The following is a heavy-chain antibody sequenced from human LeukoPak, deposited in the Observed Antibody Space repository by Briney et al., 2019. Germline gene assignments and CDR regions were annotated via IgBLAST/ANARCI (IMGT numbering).Heavy chain of an antibody. J-gene: IGHJ4*02. CDR2: INPNSGGT. D-gene: IGHD2-15*01. CDR1: GYTFTGYY. Sequence: ASVKVSCKASGYTFTGYYMHWVRQAPGHGLEWMGRINPNSGGTNYAQKFQGRVTMTRDTSISTAYMELSRLRSDDTAVYYCARGPVYCSGGSCYRSRGDYWGQGTLVTVSS. CDR3: ARGPVYCSGGSCYRSRGDY. V-gene: IGHV1-2*06.